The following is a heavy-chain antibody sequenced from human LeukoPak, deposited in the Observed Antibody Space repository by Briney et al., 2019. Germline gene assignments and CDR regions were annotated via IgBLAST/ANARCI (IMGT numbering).Heavy chain of an antibody. CDR1: GFTFSSYG. CDR3: GRSSSWLAYCYYYYMDV. D-gene: IGHD6-13*01. V-gene: IGHV3-33*01. J-gene: IGHJ6*03. Sequence: GGSLRLSCAASGFTFSSYGMHWVRQAPGKGLEWVAVIWYDGSNKYYADSVKGRFTISRDNSKNTLYLQMNSLRAEDTAVYYCGRSSSWLAYCYYYYMDVWVKGTTVTVSS. CDR2: IWYDGSNK.